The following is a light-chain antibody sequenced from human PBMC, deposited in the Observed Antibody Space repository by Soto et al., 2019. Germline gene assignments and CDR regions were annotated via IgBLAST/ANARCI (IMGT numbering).Light chain of an antibody. CDR3: QHYNSYSEA. J-gene: IGKJ1*01. CDR2: KAS. Sequence: DIQLTHSLSTLSGSLLDRVPNXLPASQTISSWLAWYQQKPGKAPKLLIYKASTLKSGVPSRFSGSGSGTEFTLTISSLQPDDFATYYCQHYNSYSEAFGQGTKVDIK. V-gene: IGKV1-5*03. CDR1: QTISSW.